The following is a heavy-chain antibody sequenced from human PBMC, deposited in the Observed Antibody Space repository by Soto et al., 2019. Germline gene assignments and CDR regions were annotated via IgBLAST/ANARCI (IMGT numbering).Heavy chain of an antibody. D-gene: IGHD3-10*01. CDR1: GYTFTNYG. CDR3: ARGVGSGTYYNQYNWFDP. V-gene: IGHV1-18*01. Sequence: GESLKISCKGSGYTFTNYGISWVRQAPGQGLEWMGWINTYNGNTNHAQKLQGRVTMTTGTSTSTAYMELRSLRSDDTAVYYCARGVGSGTYYNQYNWFDPWGQGTLVTVS. CDR2: INTYNGNT. J-gene: IGHJ5*02.